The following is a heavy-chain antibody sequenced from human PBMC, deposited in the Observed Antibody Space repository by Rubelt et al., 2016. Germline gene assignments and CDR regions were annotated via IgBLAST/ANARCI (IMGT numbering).Heavy chain of an antibody. J-gene: IGHJ5*02. CDR3: ARDGGIAVRNWFDP. CDR2: T. V-gene: IGHV1-18*01. D-gene: IGHD6-19*01. Sequence: TNYARKFQGRVTMTTDTSTSTAYMELRSLRSDDTAVYYCARDGGIAVRNWFDPWGQGTLVTVSS.